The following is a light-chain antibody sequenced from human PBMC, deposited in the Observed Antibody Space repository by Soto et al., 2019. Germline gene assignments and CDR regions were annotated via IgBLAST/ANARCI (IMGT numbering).Light chain of an antibody. CDR3: QQFNSYPLT. CDR2: DAS. Sequence: AIQLTQSPSSLSASVGERVTITCRASQGISSALAGYQQKPGKAPKLLIYDASSLASGVPSRFSGSVSGTDFTLTISSLQPEDFATYYCQQFNSYPLTFGGGTKVEIK. V-gene: IGKV1-13*02. CDR1: QGISSA. J-gene: IGKJ4*01.